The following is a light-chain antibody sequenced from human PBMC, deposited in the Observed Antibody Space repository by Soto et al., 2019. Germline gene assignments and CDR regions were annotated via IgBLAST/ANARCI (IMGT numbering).Light chain of an antibody. CDR1: SSDVGNYKY. J-gene: IGLJ1*01. CDR3: SSCNTCSSLYV. CDR2: EVS. Sequence: QSVLTQPASVSGSPGQSITISCTGTSSDVGNYKYVSCYQQHPGKAPKLMIYEVSNRPSGVSNRFSGSKSGNTASLTISGLQAEDEADYYCSSCNTCSSLYVFGTGTKVTVL. V-gene: IGLV2-14*01.